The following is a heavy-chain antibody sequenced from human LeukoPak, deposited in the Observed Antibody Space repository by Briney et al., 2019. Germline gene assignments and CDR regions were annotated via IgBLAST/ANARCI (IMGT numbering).Heavy chain of an antibody. CDR2: ISGSGGST. D-gene: IGHD3-10*01. J-gene: IGHJ4*02. V-gene: IGHV3-23*01. CDR1: GFTDSSNY. Sequence: PGGSLRLSCAASGFTDSSNYMSWVRQAPGKGLEWVSAISGSGGSTYYADSVKGRFTISRDNSKNTLYLQMNSLRAEDTAVYYCAKHVLLWFGELSTPQYFDYWGQGTLVTVSS. CDR3: AKHVLLWFGELSTPQYFDY.